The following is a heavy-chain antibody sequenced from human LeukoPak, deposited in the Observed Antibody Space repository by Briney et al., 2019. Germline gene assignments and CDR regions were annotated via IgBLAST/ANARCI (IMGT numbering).Heavy chain of an antibody. CDR2: FDPEDGET. CDR3: ARDLREDYYMDV. J-gene: IGHJ6*03. CDR1: GYTLTELS. D-gene: IGHD1-26*01. V-gene: IGHV1-24*01. Sequence: ASVKVSCKVSGYTLTELSMHWVRQAPGKGLEWMGGFDPEDGETIYAQKFQGRVTMTRDTSTSTVYMELSSLRSEDTAVYYCARDLREDYYMDVWGKGTTVTVSS.